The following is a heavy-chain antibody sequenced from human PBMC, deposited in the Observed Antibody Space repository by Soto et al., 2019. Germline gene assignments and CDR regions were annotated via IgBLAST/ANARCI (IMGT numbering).Heavy chain of an antibody. CDR1: GFTFDDYT. CDR3: AKDIVPRTIPAAGSIDY. Sequence: PGGSLRLSCAASGFTFDDYTMHWVRQAPGKGLEWVSLISWDGGSTYYADSVKGRFTISRDNSKNSLYLQMNSLRTEDTALYYCAKDIVPRTIPAAGSIDYSGQATLVTVSS. V-gene: IGHV3-43*01. D-gene: IGHD6-13*01. CDR2: ISWDGGST. J-gene: IGHJ4*02.